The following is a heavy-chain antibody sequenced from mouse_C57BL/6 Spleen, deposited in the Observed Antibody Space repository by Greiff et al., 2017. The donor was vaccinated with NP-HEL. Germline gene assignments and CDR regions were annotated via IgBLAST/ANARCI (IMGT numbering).Heavy chain of an antibody. CDR1: GFTFSSYA. J-gene: IGHJ3*01. CDR3: ARDLITEAWFAY. Sequence: DVHLVESGGGLVKPGGSLKLSCAASGFTFSSYAMSWVRQTPEKRLEWVATISDGGSYTYYPDNVKGRFTISRDNAKNNLYLQMSHLKSEDTAMYYCARDLITEAWFAYWGQGTLVTVSA. V-gene: IGHV5-4*01. CDR2: ISDGGSYT. D-gene: IGHD2-4*01.